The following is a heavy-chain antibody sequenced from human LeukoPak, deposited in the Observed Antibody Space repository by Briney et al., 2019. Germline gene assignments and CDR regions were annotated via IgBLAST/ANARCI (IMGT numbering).Heavy chain of an antibody. Sequence: GGSLRLSCAASGFTFSSYAMTWVGQAPGKGLEWASAISGSGDSTYYADSVKGRFTTSRDNSKNTLYLQMNSLRAEDTAVYYCAKDQGYYGSGSYKEYFQHWGQGTLVTVSS. CDR1: GFTFSSYA. D-gene: IGHD3-10*01. J-gene: IGHJ1*01. CDR3: AKDQGYYGSGSYKEYFQH. CDR2: ISGSGDST. V-gene: IGHV3-23*01.